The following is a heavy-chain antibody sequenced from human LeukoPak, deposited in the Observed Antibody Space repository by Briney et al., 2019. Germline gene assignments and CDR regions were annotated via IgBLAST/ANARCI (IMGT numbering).Heavy chain of an antibody. CDR1: GGSISSYY. J-gene: IGHJ4*02. V-gene: IGHV4-59*01. CDR2: IYYSGST. D-gene: IGHD5-24*01. Sequence: SETLSLTCTVSGGSISSYYWSWIRQPPGKGLEWIGYIYYSGSTNYNPSLKSRATISVDTSKNQFSLKLSSVTAADAAVYYCAGVEMATIVYWGQGTLVTVSS. CDR3: AGVEMATIVY.